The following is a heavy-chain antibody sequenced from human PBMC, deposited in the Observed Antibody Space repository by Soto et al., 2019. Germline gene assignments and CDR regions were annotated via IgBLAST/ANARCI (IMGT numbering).Heavy chain of an antibody. CDR2: ISGSGGST. D-gene: IGHD5-18*01. CDR3: AKDPSSDTAKYYYYGMDV. CDR1: GFTFSSFA. J-gene: IGHJ6*02. Sequence: GGSLRLSCAASGFTFSSFAMSWVRQAPGKGLEWVSTISGSGGSTYYADSVKGRFTISRDNSKNTLSLQMNSLRAEDTAVYYCAKDPSSDTAKYYYYGMDVWGQGTTVTVSS. V-gene: IGHV3-23*01.